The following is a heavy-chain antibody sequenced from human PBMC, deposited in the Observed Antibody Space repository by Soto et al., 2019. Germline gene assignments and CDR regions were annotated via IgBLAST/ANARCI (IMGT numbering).Heavy chain of an antibody. V-gene: IGHV1-18*01. Sequence: ASVKVSCKASGYTFTSYGISWVRQAPGQGLEWMGWISAYNGNTNYAQKFQGRVTMTTDTSTSTVYMELSCLRSVDTAVYYCARQQQWLASPPDYWGQGTLVTVSS. CDR1: GYTFTSYG. D-gene: IGHD6-19*01. J-gene: IGHJ4*02. CDR2: ISAYNGNT. CDR3: ARQQQWLASPPDY.